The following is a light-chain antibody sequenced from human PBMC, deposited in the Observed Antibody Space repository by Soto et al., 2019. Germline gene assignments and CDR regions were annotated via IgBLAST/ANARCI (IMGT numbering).Light chain of an antibody. CDR3: ISYTTSSTSYV. J-gene: IGLJ1*01. Sequence: QSVLTQPASVSGSPGQSITISCTGTSSDVGNYNLVSWYQQHPGKAPKLMIFEVSYRPSGVSNRFSGSKSGTTASLTISGLQAEDEADYYCISYTTSSTSYVFGTGTKLTVL. CDR1: SSDVGNYNL. V-gene: IGLV2-14*02. CDR2: EVS.